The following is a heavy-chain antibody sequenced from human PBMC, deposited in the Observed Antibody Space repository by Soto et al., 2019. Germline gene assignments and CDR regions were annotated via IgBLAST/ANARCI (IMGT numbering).Heavy chain of an antibody. V-gene: IGHV5-51*04. CDR3: ARPPLLGYSIPFNP. CDR2: VYPRASDT. D-gene: IGHD2-15*01. CDR1: GYIFSDYW. J-gene: IGHJ5*02. Sequence: PGESLKISCQAYGYIFSDYWIGGGRQMPGKGLEWMGIVYPRASDTRYRPSCQRQVTISADRPTGPAVLQWGSLKASDTVLYYCARPPLLGYSIPFNPWGQGTLATVSS.